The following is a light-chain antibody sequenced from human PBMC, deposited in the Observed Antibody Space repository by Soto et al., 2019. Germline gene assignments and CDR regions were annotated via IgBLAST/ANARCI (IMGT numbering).Light chain of an antibody. J-gene: IGKJ1*01. V-gene: IGKV1-5*01. CDR2: DAS. CDR3: LQYDNHSWT. Sequence: DIQMTQYPYTLSPSVGDRVTITCRASRSISDWVAWYQQKPGKAPKLLIFDASTLKSGVPSRFSGSGSGTEFTLTISSLQPDDVATYYCLQYDNHSWTFCPGTKVDIK. CDR1: RSISDW.